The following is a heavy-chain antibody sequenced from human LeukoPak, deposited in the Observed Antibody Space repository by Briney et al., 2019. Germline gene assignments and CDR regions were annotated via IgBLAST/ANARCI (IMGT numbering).Heavy chain of an antibody. V-gene: IGHV3-30*18. CDR2: ISYDGSNK. CDR1: GFTFSSYG. CDR3: AKGMVATDY. D-gene: IGHD5-12*01. J-gene: IGHJ4*02. Sequence: GGSLRLSCAASGFTFSSYGMHWVRQAPGKGLEWVAVISYDGSNKYYADSVKGRLTISRDNSKNTLYLQMNSLRAEDTAVYYCAKGMVATDYWGQGTLVTVSS.